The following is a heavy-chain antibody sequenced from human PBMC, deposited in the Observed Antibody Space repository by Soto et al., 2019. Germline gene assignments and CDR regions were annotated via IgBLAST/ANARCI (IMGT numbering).Heavy chain of an antibody. D-gene: IGHD4-4*01. CDR2: IKSKSDGGTT. V-gene: IGHV3-15*01. J-gene: IGHJ6*02. Sequence: PGGSLRLACAASGFTFSKAWMSWVRQAPGKGLEWVGRIKSKSDGGTTDCAAPVKGRFTISRDDSKNTLYLQMSSLKIEDTDVYYCATDMTTISDLYYGMDVWGQGTTVTVS. CDR3: ATDMTTISDLYYGMDV. CDR1: GFTFSKAW.